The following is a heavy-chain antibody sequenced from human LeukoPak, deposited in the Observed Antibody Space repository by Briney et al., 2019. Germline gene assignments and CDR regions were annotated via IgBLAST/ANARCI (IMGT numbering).Heavy chain of an antibody. CDR1: GFTFSSYG. CDR3: ARGGIAVAGTHPFDY. J-gene: IGHJ4*02. D-gene: IGHD6-19*01. CDR2: IWYDGSNK. Sequence: GGSLRLSCAASGFTFSSYGMHWVRQAPGKGLEWVAVIWYDGSNKYYADSVKGRFTISRDNSKNTLYLQMNSLRAEDTAVYYCARGGIAVAGTHPFDYWGQGTLVTVSP. V-gene: IGHV3-33*01.